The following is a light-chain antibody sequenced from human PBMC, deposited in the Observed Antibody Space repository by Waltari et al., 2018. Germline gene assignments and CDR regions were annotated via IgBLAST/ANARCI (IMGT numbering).Light chain of an antibody. J-gene: IGLJ2*01. Sequence: QSELTQPPSASGAPGQSVTISCSGSSSNIGSNYVYWYQQLPGTAPKLLIYYSNQRPSGVPDRFSGSKSGTSASLAITGLRSEDEADYFCAAWDNSLSSVLFGGVT. V-gene: IGLV1-47*02. CDR2: YSN. CDR1: SSNIGSNY. CDR3: AAWDNSLSSVL.